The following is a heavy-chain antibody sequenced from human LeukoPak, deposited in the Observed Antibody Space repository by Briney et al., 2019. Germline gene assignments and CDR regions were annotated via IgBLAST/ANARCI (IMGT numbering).Heavy chain of an antibody. V-gene: IGHV3-21*01. CDR3: ARVAIQNDMDV. CDR1: GFTFSAFS. Sequence: GGSLRLSCAASGFTFSAFSMNWVRQAPGKRLEWVSSISSFSSYTYYADSVKGRFTISRDNAKNSLYLQMNSLRAEDTAVYYCARVAIQNDMDVWGQGTTVTVSS. J-gene: IGHJ6*02. CDR2: ISSFSSYT. D-gene: IGHD5-18*01.